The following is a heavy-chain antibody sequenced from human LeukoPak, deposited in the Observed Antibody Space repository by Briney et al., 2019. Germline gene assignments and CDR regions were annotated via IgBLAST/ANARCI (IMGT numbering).Heavy chain of an antibody. V-gene: IGHV4-34*01. CDR2: INHSGST. Sequence: SETLSLTCAVYGGSFSGYYWSWIRQPPGKGPEWIGEINHSGSTNYNPSLKSRVTISVDTSKNQFSLKLSSVTAADTAVYYCASGYAHFDYWGQGTLVTVSS. D-gene: IGHD2-8*01. J-gene: IGHJ4*02. CDR3: ASGYAHFDY. CDR1: GGSFSGYY.